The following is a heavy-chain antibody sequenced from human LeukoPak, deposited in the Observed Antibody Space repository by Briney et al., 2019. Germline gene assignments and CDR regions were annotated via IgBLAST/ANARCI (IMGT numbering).Heavy chain of an antibody. V-gene: IGHV4-61*01. CDR1: GGPVSSGSYY. CDR2: IYYSGST. D-gene: IGHD2-15*01. J-gene: IGHJ4*02. Sequence: SETLSLTCTVSGGPVSSGSYYWSWIRQPPGKGLEWIGYIYYSGSTNYNPSLKSRVTISVDTSKNQFSLKLSSVTAADTAVYYCARGPVVAATRGLFDWGQGTLVTVSS. CDR3: ARGPVVAATRGLFD.